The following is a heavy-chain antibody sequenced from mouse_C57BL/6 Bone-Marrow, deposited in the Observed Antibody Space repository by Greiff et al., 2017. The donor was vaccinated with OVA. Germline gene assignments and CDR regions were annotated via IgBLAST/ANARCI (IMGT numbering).Heavy chain of an antibody. J-gene: IGHJ2*01. D-gene: IGHD2-1*01. V-gene: IGHV14-4*01. CDR2: IDPENGDT. CDR1: GFNITDDY. CDR3: TSYGNCDY. Sequence: EVQLQQSGAELVRPGASVKLSCTASGFNITDDYMHWVKQRPEQGLEWIGWIDPENGDTEYASKFQGKATITADATSNTAYLQLSSLTSEDTAVYYCTSYGNCDYWGQGTTLTVSS.